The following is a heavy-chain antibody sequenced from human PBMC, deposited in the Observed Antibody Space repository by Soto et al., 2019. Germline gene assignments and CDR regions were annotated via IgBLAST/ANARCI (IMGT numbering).Heavy chain of an antibody. Sequence: QVQLAQSGAEVRKPGSSVKVSCGASGGSFSDFAFSWVRQAPGQGLEWMGGSIPMFAASKYAQRFQDRVTITADESTNTGYLALSRLTSDDTATYYCARGGIVAVPDALSSYHDYTNYRFDSWGQGTLVTVSS. CDR2: SIPMFAAS. CDR1: GGSFSDFA. V-gene: IGHV1-69*01. CDR3: ARGGIVAVPDALSSYHDYTNYRFDS. D-gene: IGHD2-15*01. J-gene: IGHJ4*02.